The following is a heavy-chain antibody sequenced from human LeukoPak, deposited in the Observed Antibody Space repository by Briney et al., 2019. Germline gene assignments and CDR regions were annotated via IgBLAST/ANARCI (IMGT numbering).Heavy chain of an antibody. D-gene: IGHD3-22*01. CDR2: ISSSSSYI. Sequence: PGGSLRLSCAASGFTFSSYSMNWVRQAPGKGLEWVSSISSSSSYIYYADSVKGRFTISRDNAKNSLYLQMNSLRAEDTAVYYCAREQSSGYSFDYWGQGTLVTVSS. J-gene: IGHJ4*02. V-gene: IGHV3-21*04. CDR1: GFTFSSYS. CDR3: AREQSSGYSFDY.